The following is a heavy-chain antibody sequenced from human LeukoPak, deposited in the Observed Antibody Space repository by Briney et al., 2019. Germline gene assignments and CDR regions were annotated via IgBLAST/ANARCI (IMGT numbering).Heavy chain of an antibody. V-gene: IGHV4-61*03. CDR1: DGSVSSGSYY. Sequence: PSETLSLTCTVSDGSVSSGSYYWSWVPQPPGKGLEWIGYIYYSGTTNYNPSLKSRVTISIDTSKNHFSLKLSSVTAADTAVYYCARTGYSSSWVDYWGQGTLVTVSS. J-gene: IGHJ4*02. CDR2: IYYSGTT. D-gene: IGHD6-13*01. CDR3: ARTGYSSSWVDY.